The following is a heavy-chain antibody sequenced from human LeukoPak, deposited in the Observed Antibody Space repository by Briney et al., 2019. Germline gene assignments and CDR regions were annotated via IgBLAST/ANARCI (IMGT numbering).Heavy chain of an antibody. CDR1: GFTFSSYS. Sequence: GGSLRLSCAASGFTFSSYSMNWVRQAPGKGLEWVSYISSSSSTIYYADSVKGRFTISRDNAKNSLYLQMNSLRAEDTAVYYCARVPSSTSEHGWGQGTLVTVSS. D-gene: IGHD2-2*01. V-gene: IGHV3-48*04. J-gene: IGHJ4*02. CDR3: ARVPSSTSEHG. CDR2: ISSSSSTI.